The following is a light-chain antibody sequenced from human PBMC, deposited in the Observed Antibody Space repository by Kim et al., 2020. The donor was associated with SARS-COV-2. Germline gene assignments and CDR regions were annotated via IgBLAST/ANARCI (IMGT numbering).Light chain of an antibody. V-gene: IGKV3-20*01. CDR2: GAS. CDR3: QQYGSPLVS. J-gene: IGKJ3*01. Sequence: EIVLPQSPGTLSLSPGERATLSCRASQSVSSSYLAWYQQKPGQAPRLLIYGASSRATGIPDRFSGSGSGTDFTLTISRLEPEDFAVYYCQQYGSPLVSFGPGNKVDIK. CDR1: QSVSSSY.